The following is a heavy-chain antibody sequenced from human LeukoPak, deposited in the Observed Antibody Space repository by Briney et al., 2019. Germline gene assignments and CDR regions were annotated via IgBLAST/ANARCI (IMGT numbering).Heavy chain of an antibody. D-gene: IGHD3-16*01. Sequence: SETLSLTCAVYGGSFSGYYWSWIRQPPGKGLEWIGEINHSGSTNYNPSLKSRVTISVDTSKNQFSLKLSSVTAADTAVYYCARGLRLRWYVDLWGRGTLVTVSS. CDR2: INHSGST. J-gene: IGHJ2*01. CDR3: ARGLRLRWYVDL. CDR1: GGSFSGYY. V-gene: IGHV4-34*01.